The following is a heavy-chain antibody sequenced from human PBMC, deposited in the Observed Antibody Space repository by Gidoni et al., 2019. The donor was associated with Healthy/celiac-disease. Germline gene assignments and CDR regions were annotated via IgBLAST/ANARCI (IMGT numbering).Heavy chain of an antibody. V-gene: IGHV3-9*01. D-gene: IGHD5-18*01. CDR1: GFTFDVYA. CDR2: IRWNSGSI. Sequence: EVQLVESGGGLVQPGRSLRLSCAASGFTFDVYAMHWVRQAPGKGLGWVSGIRWNSGSIGYADSVKGRFTISRDNAKNSLYLQMNSLRAEDTAVYYCAKGTHGYGLLGDWFDPWGQGTLVTVSS. CDR3: AKGTHGYGLLGDWFDP. J-gene: IGHJ5*02.